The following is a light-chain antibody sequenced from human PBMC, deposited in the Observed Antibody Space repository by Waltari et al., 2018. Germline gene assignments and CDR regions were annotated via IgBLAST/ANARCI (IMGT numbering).Light chain of an antibody. J-gene: IGKJ1*01. V-gene: IGKV3-15*01. Sequence: EIVLTQSPATLSVSPGERANLSCRASQSVSNSLAWYQQKPGQAPRLLIYGASTRATGIPARFSGSGSGTEFTLTITSLQSEDFAVYYCQQYNNWPPWTFGQGTKVEIK. CDR3: QQYNNWPPWT. CDR2: GAS. CDR1: QSVSNS.